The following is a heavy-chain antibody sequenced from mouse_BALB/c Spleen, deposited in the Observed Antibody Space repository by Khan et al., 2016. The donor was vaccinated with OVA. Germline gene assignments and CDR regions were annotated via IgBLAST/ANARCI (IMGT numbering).Heavy chain of an antibody. CDR1: GDSITSGY. J-gene: IGHJ3*01. D-gene: IGHD2-14*01. V-gene: IGHV3-8*02. Sequence: EVQLQESGPSLVKPSQTLSLTCSVTGDSITSGYWNWIRKFPGNRLEYMGYIIYTGYTYYNPSLKSRISITRHPSKNQYYLQLNSVTDEDTATYYCARSTYRYAFVYWGQGTLVTVSA. CDR3: ARSTYRYAFVY. CDR2: IIYTGYT.